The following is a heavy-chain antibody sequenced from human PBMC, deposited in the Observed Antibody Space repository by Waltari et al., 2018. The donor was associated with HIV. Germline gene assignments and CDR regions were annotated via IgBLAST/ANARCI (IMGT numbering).Heavy chain of an antibody. V-gene: IGHV3-23*01. CDR2: ISGSGGST. CDR1: GFPPRNDA. CDR3: AKDRTNRAVFDY. Sequence: EVQLLESGGGLVQPGGSLRLSCAASGFPPRNDAMSWVRQAPGKGLEWVSTISGSGGSTYYADAVKGRFTISRDNSKNTLYLQMNSLRAEDTAVYYCAKDRTNRAVFDYWGQGTLVTVSS. J-gene: IGHJ4*02.